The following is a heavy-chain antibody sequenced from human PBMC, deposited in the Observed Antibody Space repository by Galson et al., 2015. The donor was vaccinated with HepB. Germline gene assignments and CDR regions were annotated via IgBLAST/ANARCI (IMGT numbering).Heavy chain of an antibody. D-gene: IGHD6-13*01. J-gene: IGHJ6*02. CDR2: IKSKTDGGTT. CDR1: GFTFSNAW. CDR3: TTDLYSSSWYYYYYGMDV. V-gene: IGHV3-15*01. Sequence: SLRLSSAASGFTFSNAWMSWVRQAPGKGLEWVGRIKSKTDGGTTDYAAPVKGRFTISRDDSKNTLYLQMNSLKTEDTAVYYCTTDLYSSSWYYYYYGMDVWGQGTTVTVSS.